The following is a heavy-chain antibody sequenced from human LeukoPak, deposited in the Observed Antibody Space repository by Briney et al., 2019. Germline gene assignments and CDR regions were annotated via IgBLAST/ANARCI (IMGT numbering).Heavy chain of an antibody. CDR2: ILPICDTA. CDR1: GGTFSSYA. CDR3: ARDRLAAAGTVFDY. Sequence: ASVKVSCKASGGTFSSYAISWVRQAPGQGLELMGRILPICDTADYAQKFQGRVTITTDISTSTAYMELSSLRSEDTAVYYCARDRLAAAGTVFDYWGQGTLVTVSS. J-gene: IGHJ4*02. D-gene: IGHD6-13*01. V-gene: IGHV1-69*05.